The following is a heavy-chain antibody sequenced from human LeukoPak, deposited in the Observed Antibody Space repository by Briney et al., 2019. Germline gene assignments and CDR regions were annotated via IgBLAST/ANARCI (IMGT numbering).Heavy chain of an antibody. D-gene: IGHD2-8*01. J-gene: IGHJ6*02. CDR3: ARDDMVYGMDV. V-gene: IGHV3-21*01. CDR1: GFTFSSYS. CDR2: ISSSGSYI. Sequence: GGSLRLSCAASGFTFSSYSMNWVRQAPGKGLEWVSSISSSGSYIYYADSVKGRFTISRDNAKNSLYLQMNSLRAEDTAVYYCARDDMVYGMDVWGQGTTVTVSS.